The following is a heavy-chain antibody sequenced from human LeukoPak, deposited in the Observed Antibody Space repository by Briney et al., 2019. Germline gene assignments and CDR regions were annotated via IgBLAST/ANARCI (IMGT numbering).Heavy chain of an antibody. D-gene: IGHD3-22*01. V-gene: IGHV4-61*05. CDR3: ARHRQYYYDSSGYDY. Sequence: SETLSLTCTVSGGSISSSSYYWGWIRQPPGKGLEWIGYIYYSGSTNYNPSLKSRVTISVDTSKNQFSLKLSSVTAADTAVYYCARHRQYYYDSSGYDYWGQGTLVTVSS. CDR1: GGSISSSSYY. CDR2: IYYSGST. J-gene: IGHJ4*02.